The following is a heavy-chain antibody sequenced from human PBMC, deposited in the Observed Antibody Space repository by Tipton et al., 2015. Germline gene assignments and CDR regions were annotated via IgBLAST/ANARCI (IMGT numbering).Heavy chain of an antibody. V-gene: IGHV3-NL1*01. Sequence: GSLRLSCEASGFTFSAYGMHWVRQAPGKGLEWVSAISGGGDRTFYADSVKGRFTISRDNAKNTLYLQMNSLGAEDTAVYFCARSGGGGIYDFWWGRSLDVWGQGTTVTVSS. CDR3: ARSGGGGIYDFWWGRSLDV. J-gene: IGHJ6*02. CDR2: ISGGGDRT. D-gene: IGHD3-3*01. CDR1: GFTFSAYG.